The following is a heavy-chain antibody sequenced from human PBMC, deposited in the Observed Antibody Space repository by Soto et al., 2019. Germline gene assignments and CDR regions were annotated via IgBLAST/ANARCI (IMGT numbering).Heavy chain of an antibody. CDR3: ARQGAAKYGSGSRY. Sequence: QLQLQESGPGLVKPSETLSLTCTVSGGSISSSSYYWGWIRQPPGKGLEWIGSIYYSGSTYYNPSLKSRVPISVDTSKNQFSLKLSSVTAADTAVYYCARQGAAKYGSGSRYWGQGTLVTVSS. J-gene: IGHJ4*02. V-gene: IGHV4-39*01. CDR1: GGSISSSSYY. D-gene: IGHD3-10*01. CDR2: IYYSGST.